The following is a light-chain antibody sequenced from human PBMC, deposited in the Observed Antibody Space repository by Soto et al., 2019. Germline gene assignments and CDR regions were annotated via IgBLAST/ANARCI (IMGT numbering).Light chain of an antibody. J-gene: IGKJ2*01. V-gene: IGKV1-5*01. CDR2: DAS. CDR1: QSISNY. Sequence: DIQMTQSPSTLSASVGDRVTITCRASQSISNYLAWYQQKPGKAPKVLIYDASSFESGVPLRFSGSGSGTEFTLTISSLQPDDFATYYCQEYDSYSSTFGQGTKLHIK. CDR3: QEYDSYSST.